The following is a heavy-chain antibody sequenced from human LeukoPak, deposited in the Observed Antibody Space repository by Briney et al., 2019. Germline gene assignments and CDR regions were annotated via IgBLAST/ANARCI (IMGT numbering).Heavy chain of an antibody. V-gene: IGHV3-23*01. CDR1: GFTFSSYA. D-gene: IGHD2-2*01. Sequence: GGSLRLSCAASGFTFSSYAMSWVRRAPGKGLECVSAISGSGGSTYYADSVKGRFTISRDNSKNTLYLQMNSLRSEDTAVYYCAKRSEDIVVVPAAMGNLDYWGQGTLVTVSS. CDR3: AKRSEDIVVVPAAMGNLDY. J-gene: IGHJ4*02. CDR2: ISGSGGST.